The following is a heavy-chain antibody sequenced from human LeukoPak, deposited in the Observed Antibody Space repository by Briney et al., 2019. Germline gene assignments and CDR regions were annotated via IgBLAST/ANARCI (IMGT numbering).Heavy chain of an antibody. CDR2: INPNNGGT. V-gene: IGHV1-2*02. D-gene: IGHD3-10*01. Sequence: ASVKVSCKGSGYTFIDYYMHWVRQAPGQGLEWMGWINPNNGGTNYARKFQGRVTMTRDTSISTAYTELSSLTSDDTAIYYCAAFAAGVTPHNWFDPRGQGTLVTVSS. J-gene: IGHJ5*02. CDR1: GYTFIDYY. CDR3: AAFAAGVTPHNWFDP.